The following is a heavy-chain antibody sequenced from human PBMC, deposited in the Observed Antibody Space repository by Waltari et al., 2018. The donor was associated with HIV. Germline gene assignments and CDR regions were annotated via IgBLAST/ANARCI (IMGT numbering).Heavy chain of an antibody. CDR1: GFSFNPYY. V-gene: IGHV3-13*04. CDR2: IGAAGEK. CDR3: VRVRDSSSGWYIFDY. Sequence: VHLVESGGGLIPPGGSLTLSCAAYGFSFNPYYMHWVRQPAGGGLQWVAAIGAAGEKYYSDSVKGRFTISRENAKNSLFLQMNSLRAGDTAVYFCVRVRDSSSGWYIFDYWGQGALVTVSS. D-gene: IGHD6-19*01. J-gene: IGHJ4*02.